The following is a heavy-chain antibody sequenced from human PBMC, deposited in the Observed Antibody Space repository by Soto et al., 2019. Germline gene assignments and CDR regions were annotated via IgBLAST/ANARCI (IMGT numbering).Heavy chain of an antibody. D-gene: IGHD3-16*01. J-gene: IGHJ4*02. CDR2: IWHDGGNK. V-gene: IGHV3-33*01. Sequence: VPLVESGGGVVQPGRSLRLSCAASGFTFRSYGMHWVRQAPGKGLEWVAFIWHDGGNKFYAESVKGRFTISRDNSKNTLYLQMTSLSAEDTAMYYCARDGDVNTGFGKDYWGQGTLVTVSS. CDR1: GFTFRSYG. CDR3: ARDGDVNTGFGKDY.